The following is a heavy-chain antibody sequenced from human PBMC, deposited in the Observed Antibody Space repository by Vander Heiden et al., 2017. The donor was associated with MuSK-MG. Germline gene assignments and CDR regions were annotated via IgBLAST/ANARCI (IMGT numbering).Heavy chain of an antibody. CDR3: ARRDGRLGTWSFDY. CDR2: IYYSGST. V-gene: IGHV4-39*01. Sequence: QLQLQEAGPGLLKPSETLSLTCTLSGGSISSSSYYWGWIRQPPGKGLEWIGSIYYSGSTYYHPSLKSRVTISVDTSKNQFSLKLSSVTAADTAVYYCARRDGRLGTWSFDYWGQGPLVTVSS. D-gene: IGHD7-27*01. CDR1: GGSISSSSYY. J-gene: IGHJ4*02.